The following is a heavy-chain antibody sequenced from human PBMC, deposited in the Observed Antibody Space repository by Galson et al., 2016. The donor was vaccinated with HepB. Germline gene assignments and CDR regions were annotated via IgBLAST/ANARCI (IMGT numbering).Heavy chain of an antibody. CDR3: ARDVIVSSGYDLEDGSGVFDY. V-gene: IGHV1-18*01. Sequence: SVKVSCKASGYTFTSYGISWVRQAPGQGLEWMGWISAYNGNTNYAQKLQGRVTMTTDTSTSTAYMELRSLRSDDTAVYYCARDVIVSSGYDLEDGSGVFDYCGQGTLVTVSS. CDR1: GYTFTSYG. D-gene: IGHD5-12*01. CDR2: ISAYNGNT. J-gene: IGHJ4*02.